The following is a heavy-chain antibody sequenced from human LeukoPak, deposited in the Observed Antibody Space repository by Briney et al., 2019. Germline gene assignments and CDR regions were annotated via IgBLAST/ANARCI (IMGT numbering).Heavy chain of an antibody. J-gene: IGHJ4*02. Sequence: ASVKVSCKASGYTFTSYGINWVRQATGQGLEWMGWMNPNSGNTGYAQKFQGRVTMTRNTSISTAYMELSSLRSEDTAVYYCARVLGYSYGLDYWGQGTLVTVSS. V-gene: IGHV1-8*01. D-gene: IGHD5-18*01. CDR1: GYTFTSYG. CDR3: ARVLGYSYGLDY. CDR2: MNPNSGNT.